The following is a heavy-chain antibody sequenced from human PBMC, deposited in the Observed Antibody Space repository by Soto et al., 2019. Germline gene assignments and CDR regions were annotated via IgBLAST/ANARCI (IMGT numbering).Heavy chain of an antibody. Sequence: QVQLVQSGAEVKKPGSSVKVSCKASGGTFSSDVISWVRQVPGQGLEWLGGISPIFGTANYAQKFQGRVTTTADESTSTAYMDLSSLRSDDTAVYYCARELVTVTTLGYFDYWGQGTLVNVSS. D-gene: IGHD4-17*01. V-gene: IGHV1-69*01. CDR3: ARELVTVTTLGYFDY. CDR1: GGTFSSDV. J-gene: IGHJ4*02. CDR2: ISPIFGTA.